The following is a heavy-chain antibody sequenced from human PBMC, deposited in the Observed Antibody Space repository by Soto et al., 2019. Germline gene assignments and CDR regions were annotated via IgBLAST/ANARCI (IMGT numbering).Heavy chain of an antibody. D-gene: IGHD2-2*02. V-gene: IGHV4-30-2*01. CDR1: GGSINGGSYS. CDR2: MYHTGRT. CDR3: ARVPPATPYYAMDV. Sequence: QLQLQESGPGLLKPSQTLSLTCVVSGGSINGGSYSWSWIRQPPGKGLEWIGYMYHTGRTYYNPSLSGRATISVDRSKNQYFLNLTSVTAADTAVYYCARVPPATPYYAMDVWGQGTTVTVSS. J-gene: IGHJ6*02.